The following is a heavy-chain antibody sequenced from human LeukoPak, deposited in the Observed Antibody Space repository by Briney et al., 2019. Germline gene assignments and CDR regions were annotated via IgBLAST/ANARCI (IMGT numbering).Heavy chain of an antibody. V-gene: IGHV4-59*01. CDR1: GGSISTYY. CDR2: IYHSGST. J-gene: IGHJ4*02. D-gene: IGHD5-12*01. CDR3: ARGGGYASPIGY. Sequence: SETLSLTCTLPGGSISTYYWSWIRQPPGKGLEWIGYIYHSGSTNYNPSLKSRVTISVDTSKNQFALKLSSVTAVDTAVYYCARGGGYASPIGYWGQGALVTVSS.